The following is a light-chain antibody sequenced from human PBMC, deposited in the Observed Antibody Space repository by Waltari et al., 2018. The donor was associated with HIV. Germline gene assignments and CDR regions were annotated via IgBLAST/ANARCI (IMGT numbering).Light chain of an antibody. Sequence: VLTQSPGTPSLSPGERATLSRRASQGVSSSFLAWYQQKPGQAPRLLIYGATSRATGIPDRFSGSGSGTDFTLTISRLEPEDVAVYYCQQYGSSPPYTFGQGTKLEIK. CDR1: QGVSSSF. CDR2: GAT. J-gene: IGKJ2*01. CDR3: QQYGSSPPYT. V-gene: IGKV3-20*01.